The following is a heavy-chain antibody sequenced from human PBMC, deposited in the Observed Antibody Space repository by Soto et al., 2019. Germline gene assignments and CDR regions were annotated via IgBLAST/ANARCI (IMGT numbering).Heavy chain of an antibody. CDR1: GYIFSSYC. V-gene: IGHV1-18*01. CDR2: ISGYNGNT. D-gene: IGHD4-17*01. CDR3: ARGLGCVEYGEYCYFDE. Sequence: ASVKVSCKTSGYIFSSYCISWVRQAPGQGLEWMGWISGYNGNTNYAQKVKGRVTMTTDTSTSTAYMELRSLRSDDTAVYYCARGLGCVEYGEYCYFDEWGKGNLVTV. J-gene: IGHJ4*02.